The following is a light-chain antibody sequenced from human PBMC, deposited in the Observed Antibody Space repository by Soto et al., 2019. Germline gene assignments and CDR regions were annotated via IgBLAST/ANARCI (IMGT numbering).Light chain of an antibody. CDR1: SSAVGGYNY. V-gene: IGLV2-14*01. CDR2: DVS. Sequence: SAPAQPASLSGSPGQSITISCTGTSSAVGGYNYVSWYQQHPGKAPKLMIYDVSNRPSGVSNRFSGSKSGNTASLTISGLQAEDEADYYCSSYTSSSTRVFGTGTKVTVL. CDR3: SSYTSSSTRV. J-gene: IGLJ1*01.